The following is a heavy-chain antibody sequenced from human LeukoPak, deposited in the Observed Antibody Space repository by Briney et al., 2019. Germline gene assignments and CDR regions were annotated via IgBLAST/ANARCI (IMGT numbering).Heavy chain of an antibody. CDR2: SNPNSGGA. V-gene: IGHV1-2*02. CDR1: GNTFTGYY. J-gene: IGHJ3*02. Sequence: ASLKGSCKTSGNTFTGYYIHWVRQAPGQGPEWMGWSNPNSGGANYAQKFQGRVTMTRDTSISTAYMELTRLGSDDTAVYYCATVKAKDAFDIWGQGTMVTVSS. CDR3: ATVKAKDAFDI.